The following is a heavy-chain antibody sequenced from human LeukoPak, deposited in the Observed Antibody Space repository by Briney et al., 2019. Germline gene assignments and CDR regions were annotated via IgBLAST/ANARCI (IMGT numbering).Heavy chain of an antibody. CDR2: IYYSGST. CDR3: AKEYIASWGWLRHSFDY. J-gene: IGHJ4*02. CDR1: GGSISSGGYY. Sequence: PSQTLSLTCTVSGGSISSGGYYWSWIRQHPGKGLEWIGYIYYSGSTYYNPSLKSRVTISVDTSKNQFSLKLSSVTAADTAVYYCAKEYIASWGWLRHSFDYWGQGTLVTVSS. V-gene: IGHV4-31*03. D-gene: IGHD5-12*01.